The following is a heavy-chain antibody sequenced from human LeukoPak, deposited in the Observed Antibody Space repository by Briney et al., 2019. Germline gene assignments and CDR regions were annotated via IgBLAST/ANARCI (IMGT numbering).Heavy chain of an antibody. Sequence: SQTLSLTCTVSGGSISSGDYYWSWIRQPPGKRLEWIGEINHSGSTNYNPSLNSRVTISVDTSKNQFSLKLSSVTAADTAVYYCARRKRIAVAGKHFDYWGQGTLVTVSS. CDR2: INHSGST. CDR1: GGSISSGDYY. V-gene: IGHV4-30-4*01. J-gene: IGHJ4*02. D-gene: IGHD6-19*01. CDR3: ARRKRIAVAGKHFDY.